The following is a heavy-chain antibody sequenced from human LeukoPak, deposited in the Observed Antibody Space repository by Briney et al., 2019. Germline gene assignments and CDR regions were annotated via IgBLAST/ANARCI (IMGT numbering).Heavy chain of an antibody. CDR3: TTENSLGRDGNYFDF. D-gene: IGHD4-23*01. Sequence: PGGSLRLSCAASGFTFSSYSMNWVRQAPGKGLEWVGRIKSKTEGGTMDYAAPVKGRFTISRDDSKNTLYLQMNSLKTEDTAVYYCTTENSLGRDGNYFDFWGPGTLVTVSS. V-gene: IGHV3-15*01. CDR2: IKSKTEGGTM. J-gene: IGHJ4*02. CDR1: GFTFSSYS.